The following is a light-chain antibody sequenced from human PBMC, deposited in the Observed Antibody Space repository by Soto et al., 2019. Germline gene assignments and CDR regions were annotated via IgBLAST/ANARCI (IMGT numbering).Light chain of an antibody. CDR1: QDISNY. CDR3: QQYDSLPLT. CDR2: DVS. V-gene: IGKV1-33*01. J-gene: IGKJ5*01. Sequence: DIQMTQSPPSLSVSVGDRVTIACQASQDISNYLHWFQQKPGKAPQLLIFDVSNLQTGVPSRFSGGGSGTDFALTISSLEPEDIATYYCQQYDSLPLTFGQGTRLEFK.